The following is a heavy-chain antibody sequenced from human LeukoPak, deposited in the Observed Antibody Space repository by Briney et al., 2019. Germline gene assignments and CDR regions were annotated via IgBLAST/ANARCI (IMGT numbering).Heavy chain of an antibody. D-gene: IGHD1-26*01. CDR2: INPNSGGT. J-gene: IGHJ4*02. CDR1: GYTFTGYY. V-gene: IGHV1-2*02. CDR3: ARGGIVGVNDY. Sequence: ASVKVSCKASGYTFTGYYMHWVRQAPGQGLEWMGWINPNSGGTNYAQKFQGRVTMTRDTSTSTVYMELSSLRSEDTAVYYCARGGIVGVNDYWGQGTLVTVSS.